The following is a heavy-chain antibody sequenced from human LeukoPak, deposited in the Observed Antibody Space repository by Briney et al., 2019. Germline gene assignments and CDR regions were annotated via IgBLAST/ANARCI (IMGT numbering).Heavy chain of an antibody. Sequence: SVKVSCTASGGTFSSYAISWVRQAPGQGLEWMGGIIPILGIANYAQKFQGRVTITADKSTSTAYMELSSLRSEDTAVYYCARDFQEAGMDVWGQGTTVTVSS. V-gene: IGHV1-69*10. J-gene: IGHJ6*02. D-gene: IGHD2/OR15-2a*01. CDR1: GGTFSSYA. CDR2: IIPILGIA. CDR3: ARDFQEAGMDV.